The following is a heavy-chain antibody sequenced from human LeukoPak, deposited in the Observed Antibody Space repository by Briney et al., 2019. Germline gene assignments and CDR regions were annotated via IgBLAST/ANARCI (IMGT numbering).Heavy chain of an antibody. Sequence: SETLSLTCTVSGGSISPYYWSWIRQRPGKGLEWIGYIYYSGSTYYNPSLKSRVTISVDTSKNQFSLKLSSVTAADTAVYYCARYCDDTSGYPHYFDYWGRGPLVTVSS. J-gene: IGHJ4*02. D-gene: IGHD3-22*01. CDR3: ARYCDDTSGYPHYFDY. V-gene: IGHV4-59*08. CDR1: GGSISPYY. CDR2: IYYSGST.